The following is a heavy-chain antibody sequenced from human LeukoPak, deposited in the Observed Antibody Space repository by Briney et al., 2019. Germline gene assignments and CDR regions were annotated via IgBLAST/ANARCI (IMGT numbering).Heavy chain of an antibody. J-gene: IGHJ4*02. CDR3: ARVVNDYGGNSGLDY. D-gene: IGHD4-23*01. Sequence: SETLSLTCTVSGGSISSGGYYWSWIRQHPGTGLEWIGYIYYSGSTYYNPSLKSRVTISVDTSKNQFSLKLSSVTAADTAVYYCARVVNDYGGNSGLDYWGQGTLVTVSS. CDR2: IYYSGST. V-gene: IGHV4-31*03. CDR1: GGSISSGGYY.